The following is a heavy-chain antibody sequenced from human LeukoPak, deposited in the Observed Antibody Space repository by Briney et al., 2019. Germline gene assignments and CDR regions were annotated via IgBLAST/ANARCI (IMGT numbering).Heavy chain of an antibody. V-gene: IGHV4-34*01. Sequence: SETLSLTCAVYGGSFSGYYWSWIRQPPGKGLEWIGEINHSGSTNYNPSLKSRVTISVDTSKNQFSLKLSSVTAADTAVYYCARASLGFVWGSYFDYWGQGTLVTVSS. CDR1: GGSFSGYY. J-gene: IGHJ4*02. CDR3: ARASLGFVWGSYFDY. CDR2: INHSGST. D-gene: IGHD3-16*01.